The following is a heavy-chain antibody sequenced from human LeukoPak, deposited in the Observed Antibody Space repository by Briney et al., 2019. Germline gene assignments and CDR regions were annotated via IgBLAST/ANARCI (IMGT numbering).Heavy chain of an antibody. D-gene: IGHD1-26*01. CDR3: ARPPVVGARGYFDY. J-gene: IGHJ4*02. CDR1: GGSISSGSYY. Sequence: SQTLSLTCTVSGGSISSGSYYWSWIRLPAGQGLEWIGRIYTSGSTNYNPSLKSRVTISVDTSKNQFSLKLTSVTAADTAVYYCARPPVVGARGYFDYWGQGTLVTVSS. V-gene: IGHV4-61*02. CDR2: IYTSGST.